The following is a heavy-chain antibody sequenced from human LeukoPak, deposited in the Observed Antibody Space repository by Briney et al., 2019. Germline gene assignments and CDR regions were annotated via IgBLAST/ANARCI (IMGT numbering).Heavy chain of an antibody. CDR1: GGTFSSYA. CDR2: IIPIFGTA. J-gene: IGHJ6*02. V-gene: IGHV1-69*13. Sequence: ASLKVSCKASGGTFSSYAISWVRQAPGQGLEWMGGIIPIFGTANYAQNFQGRVTITADESTSTAYMELSSLRSEDTAVYYCARDEQQLVPDYYGLDVWGQGTTVTVSS. CDR3: ARDEQQLVPDYYGLDV. D-gene: IGHD6-13*01.